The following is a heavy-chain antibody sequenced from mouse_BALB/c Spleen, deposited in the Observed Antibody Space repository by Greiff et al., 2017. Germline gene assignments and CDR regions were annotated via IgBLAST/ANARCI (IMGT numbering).Heavy chain of an antibody. CDR3: ARGGDYYGNYFDY. D-gene: IGHD1-1*01. J-gene: IGHJ2*01. Sequence: EVKLVESGGGLVKPGGSLKLSCAASGFTFSSYAMSWVRQTPEKRLEWVASISSGGSTYYPDSVKGRFTISRDNARNILYLQMSSLRSEDTAMYYCARGGDYYGNYFDYWGQGTTLTVSS. CDR1: GFTFSSYA. V-gene: IGHV5-6-5*01. CDR2: ISSGGST.